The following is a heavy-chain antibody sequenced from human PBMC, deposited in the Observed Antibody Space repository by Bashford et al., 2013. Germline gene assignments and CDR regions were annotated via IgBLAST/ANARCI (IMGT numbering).Heavy chain of an antibody. Sequence: SETLSLTCSVSGASISGYYWNWIRQPPGKGLEWIGYSHSSGNTKYHPSLKSRVTVSVDASKNDFSLRLSSLTAADTAVYYCARGIGSPDYFDYWGQGTLVTVSS. D-gene: IGHD2/OR15-2a*01. CDR1: GASISGYY. V-gene: IGHV4-59*12. CDR3: ARGIGSPDYFDY. J-gene: IGHJ4*02. CDR2: SHSSGNT.